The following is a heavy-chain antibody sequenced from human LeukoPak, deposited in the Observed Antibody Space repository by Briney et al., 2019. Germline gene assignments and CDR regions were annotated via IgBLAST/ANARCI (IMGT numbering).Heavy chain of an antibody. CDR3: ARRSAVGRNGGAFDI. CDR1: GGSISSSSYY. J-gene: IGHJ3*02. V-gene: IGHV4-39*01. CDR2: IYYSGST. Sequence: PSETLSLTCTVSGGSISSSSYYWGWIRQPPGKGLEWIGSIYYSGSTYYNPSLKSRVTISVDTSKNQFSLKLSSVTAADTAVYYCARRSAVGRNGGAFDIWGQGTMVTVSS. D-gene: IGHD6-19*01.